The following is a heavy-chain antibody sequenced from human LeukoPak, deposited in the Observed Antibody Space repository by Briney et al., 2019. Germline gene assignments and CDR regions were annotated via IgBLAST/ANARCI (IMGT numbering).Heavy chain of an antibody. CDR2: IYTSGST. CDR3: ARAVLLWFGEPVNWFDP. D-gene: IGHD3-10*01. Sequence: SETLSLTCTVSGGSISSYYWSWIRQPPGKGLEWIGRIYTSGSTNYNPSLKSRVTMSVDTSKNQFSLKLSSVTAADTAVYYCARAVLLWFGEPVNWFDPWGQGTLVTVSS. CDR1: GGSISSYY. V-gene: IGHV4-4*07. J-gene: IGHJ5*02.